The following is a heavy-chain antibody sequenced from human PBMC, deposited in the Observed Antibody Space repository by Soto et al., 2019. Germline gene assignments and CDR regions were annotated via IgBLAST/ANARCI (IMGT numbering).Heavy chain of an antibody. D-gene: IGHD3-3*01. CDR1: GGSMSSYY. Sequence: SXTLSLTCTVSGGSMSSYYWSWIRQPPVKGLEWIGYIYYSGSTNYNPSLKSRVTISVDTSKNQFSLKLSSVTAADTAVYYCARSPRDFWSGYYTWGQGTLVTVSS. J-gene: IGHJ5*02. CDR2: IYYSGST. V-gene: IGHV4-59*01. CDR3: ARSPRDFWSGYYT.